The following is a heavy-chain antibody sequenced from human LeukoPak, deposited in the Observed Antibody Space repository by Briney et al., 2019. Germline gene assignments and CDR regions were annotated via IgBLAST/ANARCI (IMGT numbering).Heavy chain of an antibody. CDR3: ASLSTVTTLGSLYY. D-gene: IGHD4-17*01. J-gene: IGHJ4*02. Sequence: ASVKVSCKASGYTFTGYYMHWVRQAPGQGLEWMGWINPNSGGTNYTQKFQGWVTMTRDTSISTAYMELSRLRSDDTAVYYCASLSTVTTLGSLYYWGQGTLVTVSS. CDR2: INPNSGGT. CDR1: GYTFTGYY. V-gene: IGHV1-2*04.